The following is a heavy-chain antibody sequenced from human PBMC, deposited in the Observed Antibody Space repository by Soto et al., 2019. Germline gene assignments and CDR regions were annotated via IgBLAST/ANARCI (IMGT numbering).Heavy chain of an antibody. V-gene: IGHV3-21*06. CDR2: ISSTTNYI. J-gene: IGHJ4*02. CDR1: GFTFTRYS. Sequence: SLRRSYGASGFTFTRYSLNWVLQAPGKGLEWVSSISSTTNYIYYGDSMKGRFTISRDNAKNSLYLEMNSLRAEDTAVYYCARESEDLPSNFDYWGQGTMVTVSS. CDR3: ARESEDLPSNFDY.